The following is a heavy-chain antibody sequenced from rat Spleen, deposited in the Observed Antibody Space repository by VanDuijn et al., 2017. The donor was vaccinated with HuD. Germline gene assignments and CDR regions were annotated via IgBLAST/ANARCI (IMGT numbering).Heavy chain of an antibody. J-gene: IGHJ2*01. CDR1: GFSLSNYG. D-gene: IGHD1-12*02. Sequence: QVQLKESGPGLVQPSQTLSLTCTVSGFSLSNYGVIWVRQPPGKGLEWLGVIWGNGNANYNSALKSQRSISRDTSKSQVFLKMNSLQTEDTALYFCTRRYYDGSYYYGDYFDYWGQGVMVTVSS. CDR3: TRRYYDGSYYYGDYFDY. V-gene: IGHV2-13*01. CDR2: IWGNGNA.